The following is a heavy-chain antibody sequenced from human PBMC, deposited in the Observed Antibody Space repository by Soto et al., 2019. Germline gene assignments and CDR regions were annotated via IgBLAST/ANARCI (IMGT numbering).Heavy chain of an antibody. Sequence: EVQLLESGGGLVQPGGSLRLSCAASGFTFNNYAISWVRQAPGKGLEWVSTITGSGDSAYYADSVKGRFIISRDNSKTPLYMQMHRLGAEDSAIYYCAKGRGTNYYYHMDVWGGGTTVTVSS. V-gene: IGHV3-23*01. CDR3: AKGRGTNYYYHMDV. J-gene: IGHJ6*03. CDR2: ITGSGDSA. D-gene: IGHD1-26*01. CDR1: GFTFNNYA.